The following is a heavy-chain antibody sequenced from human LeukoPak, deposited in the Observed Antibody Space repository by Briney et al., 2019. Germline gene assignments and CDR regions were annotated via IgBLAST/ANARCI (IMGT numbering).Heavy chain of an antibody. D-gene: IGHD5-18*01. J-gene: IGHJ4*02. CDR2: IYAGDSDT. Sequence: GESLKISCKGSGYSFTSYWIGWVRQMPGKGLEWMGIIYAGDSDTRYSPSFQGQVTISADKSISTAYLQWSSLKASDTATYYCARIPSAWIQVPLDNWGQGTLVTVSS. CDR1: GYSFTSYW. CDR3: ARIPSAWIQVPLDN. V-gene: IGHV5-51*01.